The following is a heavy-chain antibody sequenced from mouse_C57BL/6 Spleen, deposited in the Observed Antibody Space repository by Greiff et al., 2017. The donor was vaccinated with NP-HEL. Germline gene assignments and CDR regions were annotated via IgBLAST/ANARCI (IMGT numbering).Heavy chain of an antibody. CDR2: IYPGSGNT. Sequence: QVQLQQSGAELVRPGASVKLSCKASGYTFTDYYINWVKQRPGQGLEWIARIYPGSGNTYYNEKFKGKATLTAEKSSSTAYMQLSSLTSEDSAVYFCARKHFDVWGTGTTVTVSS. CDR3: ARKHFDV. V-gene: IGHV1-76*01. J-gene: IGHJ1*03. CDR1: GYTFTDYY.